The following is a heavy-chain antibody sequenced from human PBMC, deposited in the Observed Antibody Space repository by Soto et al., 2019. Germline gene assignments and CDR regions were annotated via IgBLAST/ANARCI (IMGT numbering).Heavy chain of an antibody. V-gene: IGHV5-51*01. CDR2: IYPGDSDT. J-gene: IGHJ3*02. CDR3: ARLGLAAAGFDAFDI. Sequence: PGESLEIYCKGSGDSFISYWIGWVRQMPGKGLEWMGIIYPGDSDTRYSPSFQGQVTISADKSISTAYLQWSSLKASDTAMYYCARLGLAAAGFDAFDIWGQGTMVTVSS. CDR1: GDSFISYW. D-gene: IGHD6-13*01.